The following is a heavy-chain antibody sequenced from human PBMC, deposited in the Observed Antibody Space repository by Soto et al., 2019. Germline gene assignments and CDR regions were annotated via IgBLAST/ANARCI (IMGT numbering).Heavy chain of an antibody. D-gene: IGHD6-13*01. J-gene: IGHJ4*02. CDR3: AKMKDSSLIFDY. CDR2: ISGSGGST. V-gene: IGHV3-23*01. CDR1: GVTISSYA. Sequence: RLSCGVAGVTISSYAMSWVRKAPGKGLEWVSAISGSGGSTYYADSVKGRFTISRDNSKNTLYLQMNSLRAEDTAVYYCAKMKDSSLIFDYWGQGTLVTVSS.